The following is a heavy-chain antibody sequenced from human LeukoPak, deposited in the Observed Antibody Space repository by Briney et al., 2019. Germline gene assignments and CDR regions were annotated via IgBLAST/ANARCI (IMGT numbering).Heavy chain of an antibody. V-gene: IGHV1-3*01. Sequence: GASVKVSCKASGYTFTSYAMHWVRQAPGQRLEWMGWINAGNGNTKYSQKFQGRVTITRDTSASTAYMELSSLRSEDTAVYYCARSIAAARYNWFDPWGQGTLVTVSP. CDR2: INAGNGNT. J-gene: IGHJ5*02. CDR3: ARSIAAARYNWFDP. CDR1: GYTFTSYA. D-gene: IGHD6-13*01.